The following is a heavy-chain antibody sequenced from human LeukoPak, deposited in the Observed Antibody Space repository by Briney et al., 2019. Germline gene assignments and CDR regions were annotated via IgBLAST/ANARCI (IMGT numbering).Heavy chain of an antibody. D-gene: IGHD3-22*01. V-gene: IGHV3-30*18. J-gene: IGHJ4*02. Sequence: GGSLRLSCAASGFTFSSYGMHWVRQAPGKGLEWVAVISYDGSNKYYADSVKGRFTISRDNSKNTLYLQMNSLRAEDTAVYYCAKGITYYYDSSGYPFGNWGQGTLVTVSS. CDR1: GFTFSSYG. CDR3: AKGITYYYDSSGYPFGN. CDR2: ISYDGSNK.